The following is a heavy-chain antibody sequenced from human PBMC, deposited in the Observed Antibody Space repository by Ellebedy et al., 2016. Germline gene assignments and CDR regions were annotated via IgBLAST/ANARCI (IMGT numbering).Heavy chain of an antibody. Sequence: GESLKISCQGSGYSFTNYWIAWVRQMPGNGLEWMGIIYPGDSDIRYSPSFQGQVTISADKAISTAYLQWSSLKASDTAMYYCARLATAEFDYWGQGTLVTVSS. CDR1: GYSFTNYW. CDR3: ARLATAEFDY. D-gene: IGHD5-12*01. J-gene: IGHJ4*02. CDR2: IYPGDSDI. V-gene: IGHV5-51*01.